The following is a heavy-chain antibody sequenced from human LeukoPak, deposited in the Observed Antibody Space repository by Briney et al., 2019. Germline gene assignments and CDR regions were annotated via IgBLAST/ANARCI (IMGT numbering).Heavy chain of an antibody. D-gene: IGHD7-27*01. Sequence: SETLSLTCAVSGGSISSYYWSWIRQPPGKGLEWIGFIYYTGFTIYNPSLKSRVTISIEMSKHQFSLNLTSVTAADTAVYYCASNTGTVFDYWGQGALVTVSS. CDR2: IYYTGFT. CDR1: GGSISSYY. CDR3: ASNTGTVFDY. J-gene: IGHJ4*02. V-gene: IGHV4-59*01.